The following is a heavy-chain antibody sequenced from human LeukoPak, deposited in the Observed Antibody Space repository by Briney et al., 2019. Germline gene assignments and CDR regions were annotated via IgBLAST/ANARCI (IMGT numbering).Heavy chain of an antibody. Sequence: PGGSLRLSCAASGFTFSSYEMNWVRQAPGKGLDWVSIIYSDGRTFYADSVKGRFTISRDNSKNTVYLQMNSLRVEDTAVYYCARDPGYSYGYDYWGQGTLVTVSS. CDR2: IYSDGRT. J-gene: IGHJ4*02. CDR1: GFTFSSYE. V-gene: IGHV3-66*01. CDR3: ARDPGYSYGYDY. D-gene: IGHD5-18*01.